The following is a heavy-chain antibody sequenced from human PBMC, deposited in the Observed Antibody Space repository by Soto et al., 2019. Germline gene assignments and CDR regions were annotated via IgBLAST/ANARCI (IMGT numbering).Heavy chain of an antibody. Sequence: GGSLRLSCAASGFAFNNAWMTWVRQAPGKGLEWVGRIKSKTDGGTTDYAAPVKGRFTISRDDSKNTLHLQMSGLKTEDTAVYYCTTDVSGYHYYYYYGMDVWGQGTTVTVSS. CDR1: GFAFNNAW. V-gene: IGHV3-15*01. D-gene: IGHD3-9*01. CDR3: TTDVSGYHYYYYYGMDV. CDR2: IKSKTDGGTT. J-gene: IGHJ6*02.